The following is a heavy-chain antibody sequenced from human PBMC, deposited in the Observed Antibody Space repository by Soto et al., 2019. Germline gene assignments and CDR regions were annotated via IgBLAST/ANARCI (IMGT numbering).Heavy chain of an antibody. J-gene: IGHJ4*02. D-gene: IGHD3-22*01. V-gene: IGHV3-30*18. Sequence: GGSLRLSCAASGFTFSSYGMHWVRQAPGKGLEWLAAISKDGGTKYDADSVKGRFTISRDNSKNTLYLQMNSLRAEDTAVYYCAKETHSSGYGSYFDYWGQGTLVTVSS. CDR1: GFTFSSYG. CDR2: ISKDGGTK. CDR3: AKETHSSGYGSYFDY.